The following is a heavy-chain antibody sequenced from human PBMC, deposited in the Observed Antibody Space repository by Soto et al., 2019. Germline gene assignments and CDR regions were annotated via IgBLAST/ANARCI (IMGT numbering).Heavy chain of an antibody. D-gene: IGHD3-3*01. CDR3: AREEAYDFWSGYSSAFDI. Sequence: PGGSLRLSCAASGFTFSSYSMNWVRQAPGKGPEWVSYISSSSSTIYYADSVKGRFTISRDNAKNSLYLQMNSLRAEDTAVYYCAREEAYDFWSGYSSAFDIWGQGTMVTVSS. CDR1: GFTFSSYS. V-gene: IGHV3-48*01. J-gene: IGHJ3*02. CDR2: ISSSSSTI.